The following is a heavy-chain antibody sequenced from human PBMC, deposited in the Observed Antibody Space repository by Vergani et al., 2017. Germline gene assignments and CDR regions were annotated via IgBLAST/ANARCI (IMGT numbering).Heavy chain of an antibody. CDR2: INHSGST. CDR3: ASDSGYAYDY. J-gene: IGHJ4*02. D-gene: IGHD5-12*01. Sequence: QVQLQQWGAGLLKPSETLSLTCAVYGGSFSGYYWSWIRQPPGKGLEWIGEINHSGSTNYNPSLKGRVTISVDTSKNQFSLKLSSVTAADTAVYYCASDSGYAYDYWGQGTLVTVSS. CDR1: GGSFSGYY. V-gene: IGHV4-34*01.